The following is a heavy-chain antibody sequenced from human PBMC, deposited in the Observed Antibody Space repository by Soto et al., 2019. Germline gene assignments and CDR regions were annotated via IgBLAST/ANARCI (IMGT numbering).Heavy chain of an antibody. CDR1: GDSVSSNSAA. V-gene: IGHV6-1*01. Sequence: SQTLSLTCAISGDSVSSNSAAWNWIRQSPSRGLEWLGRTYYRPKWYNDYTLSVKSRITINPDTSKNQFSLQLSSVTPEDTAVYYCTRARSSSWEYFYGMDVWGQGTTVTVSS. CDR2: TYYRPKWYN. D-gene: IGHD6-13*01. J-gene: IGHJ6*02. CDR3: TRARSSSWEYFYGMDV.